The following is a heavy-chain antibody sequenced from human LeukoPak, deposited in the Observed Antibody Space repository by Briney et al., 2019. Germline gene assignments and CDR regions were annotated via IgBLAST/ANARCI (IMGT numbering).Heavy chain of an antibody. J-gene: IGHJ5*02. CDR2: IYPGDSDT. V-gene: IGHV5-51*01. D-gene: IGHD6-6*01. CDR1: GYSFTSYW. Sequence: GESLKISCKGSGYSFTSYWIGWVRQMPGKGLEWMGIIYPGDSDTRYSPSFQGQVTISADKSISTAYLQWSSLKASDTTMYYCARLPIYSSWRIGFDPWDQGTLVTVSS. CDR3: ARLPIYSSWRIGFDP.